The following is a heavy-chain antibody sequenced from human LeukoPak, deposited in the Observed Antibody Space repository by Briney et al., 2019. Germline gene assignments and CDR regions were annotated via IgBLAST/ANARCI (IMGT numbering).Heavy chain of an antibody. CDR1: GDSISSSSYY. D-gene: IGHD3-22*01. J-gene: IGHJ4*02. CDR3: ARGHYYDSSGYFDY. V-gene: IGHV4-39*07. CDR2: IYYSGST. Sequence: SETLSLTCIVSGDSISSSSYYWGWIRQPPGKGLEWIGSIYYSGSTYYNPSLKSRVTISVDTSKNQFSLKLSSVTAADTAVYYCARGHYYDSSGYFDYWGQGTLVTVSS.